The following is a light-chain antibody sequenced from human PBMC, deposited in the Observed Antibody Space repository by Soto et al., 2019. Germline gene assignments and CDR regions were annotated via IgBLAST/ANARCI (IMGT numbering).Light chain of an antibody. CDR2: GAS. CDR1: QPVSDK. Sequence: EVVMTQSPANLSVSPGVGATLSCWSSQPVSDKLAWYQQKPGQAPRLLIYGASARALGIPARFSGSGSGTDFTLTISSLEPEDFAVYYCQQRSNWPPITFGQGTRLEIK. CDR3: QQRSNWPPIT. J-gene: IGKJ5*01. V-gene: IGKV3-11*01.